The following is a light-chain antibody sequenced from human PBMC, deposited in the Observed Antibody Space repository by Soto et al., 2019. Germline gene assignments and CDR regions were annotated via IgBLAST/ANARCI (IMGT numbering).Light chain of an antibody. Sequence: DIQMTQSPSSLSASVGDRVTITCRASQGISTYLNWYQQKPGKAPKLLIYAAASLQSGVPSRFSGSGSETEFTLTISSLQPEDFATDSCQQSYSTTWTFGQATKVEIK. CDR2: AAA. CDR1: QGISTY. CDR3: QQSYSTTWT. V-gene: IGKV1-39*01. J-gene: IGKJ1*01.